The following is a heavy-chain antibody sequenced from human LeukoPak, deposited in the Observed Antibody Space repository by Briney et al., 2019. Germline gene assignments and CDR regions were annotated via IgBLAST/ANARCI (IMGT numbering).Heavy chain of an antibody. CDR3: ARDVMRGSEIDY. J-gene: IGHJ4*02. Sequence: ASVKVSCKXSGYTFIDYYIHWVRQSPGQGLEWMGWMNPNSGGTNYAQKFQGRVTMTRDTSISTAYMELSRLRSDDTAVYYCARDVMRGSEIDYWGQGTLVTVSS. CDR2: MNPNSGGT. CDR1: GYTFIDYY. D-gene: IGHD1-26*01. V-gene: IGHV1-2*02.